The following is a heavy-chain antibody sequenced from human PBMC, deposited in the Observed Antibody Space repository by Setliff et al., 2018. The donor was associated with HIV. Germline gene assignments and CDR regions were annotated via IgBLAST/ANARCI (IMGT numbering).Heavy chain of an antibody. D-gene: IGHD3-22*01. V-gene: IGHV4-39*01. CDR1: GGSISNSRYY. CDR3: ASRVYYYDSSGYLREEGFDP. Sequence: PSEPLSLTCTVSGGSISNSRYYWSWIRQPPGKGLEWIGSIYYSGSTYYNPSLKSRVTISVDTSKNQFSLKLSSVTAADAAVYYCASRVYYYDSSGYLREEGFDPWGQGTLVTVSS. J-gene: IGHJ5*02. CDR2: IYYSGST.